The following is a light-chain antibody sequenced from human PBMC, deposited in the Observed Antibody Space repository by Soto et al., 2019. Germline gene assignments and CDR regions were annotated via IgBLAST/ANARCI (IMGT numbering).Light chain of an antibody. CDR1: QGISNY. Sequence: DIQMTQSPSSLSASVGDRVTITCRASQGISNYLAWYQQKPGKVPKLLIYAASTLQSGVPSRFSGSGSGTDFTLTISSLQPEDVATYYCQKYNSAPRVTFGPGIKVDIK. V-gene: IGKV1-27*01. J-gene: IGKJ3*01. CDR3: QKYNSAPRVT. CDR2: AAS.